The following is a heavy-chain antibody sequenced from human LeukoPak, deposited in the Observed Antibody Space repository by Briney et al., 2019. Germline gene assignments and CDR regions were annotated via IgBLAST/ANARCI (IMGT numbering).Heavy chain of an antibody. CDR2: INPSGGST. V-gene: IGHV1-46*01. Sequence: ASVKVSCKASGYTFTSYYMHRVRQAPGQGLEWMGIINPSGGSTSYAQKFQGRVTMTRDMSTSTVYMELSSLRSEDTAVYYCAREFGVVTCLDYWGQGTLVTVSS. CDR1: GYTFTSYY. J-gene: IGHJ4*02. D-gene: IGHD3-3*01. CDR3: AREFGVVTCLDY.